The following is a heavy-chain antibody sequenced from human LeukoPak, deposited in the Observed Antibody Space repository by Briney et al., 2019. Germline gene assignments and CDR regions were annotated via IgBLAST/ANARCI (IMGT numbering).Heavy chain of an antibody. V-gene: IGHV3-23*01. J-gene: IGHJ4*02. D-gene: IGHD2-2*01. CDR2: ISGSGGST. CDR1: GFTFSSYA. Sequence: GGSLRLSCAASGFTFSSYAMSWVRQAPGKGLEWVSAISGSGGSTYYADSVKGRFTISRDNSKNTLYLQMNSLRAEDTAVYYCAEEPIVVVPAAIEGPVPDSDYWDQGTLVTVSS. CDR3: AEEPIVVVPAAIEGPVPDSDY.